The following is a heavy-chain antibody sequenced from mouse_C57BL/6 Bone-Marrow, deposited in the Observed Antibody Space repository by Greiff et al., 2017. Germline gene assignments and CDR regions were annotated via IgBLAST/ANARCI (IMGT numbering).Heavy chain of an antibody. CDR1: GYTFTDYY. CDR3: ALTEAY. D-gene: IGHD4-1*01. V-gene: IGHV1-26*01. CDR2: INPNNGGT. J-gene: IGHJ3*01. Sequence: EVQLQQSGPELVKPGASVKISCKASGYTFTDYYMNWVKQSHGKSLEWIGDINPNNGGTSYNQKFKGKATLTVDKSSSTAYMELRSLTSEDSAVYYCALTEAYWGQGTLVTVSA.